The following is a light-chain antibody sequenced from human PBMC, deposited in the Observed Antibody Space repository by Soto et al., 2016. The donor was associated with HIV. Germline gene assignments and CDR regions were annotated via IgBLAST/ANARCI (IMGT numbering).Light chain of an antibody. CDR2: GKN. CDR3: NSRDSSGNQWV. J-gene: IGLJ3*02. V-gene: IGLV3-19*01. Sequence: SSELTQDPAVSVALGQTVRITCQGDSLRSYYASWYQQKLGQAPILVMYGKNNRPSGIPDRFSGSSSGNTGSLTITGTQAEDEADYYCNSRDSSGNQWVFGGGTKLTVL. CDR1: SLRSYY.